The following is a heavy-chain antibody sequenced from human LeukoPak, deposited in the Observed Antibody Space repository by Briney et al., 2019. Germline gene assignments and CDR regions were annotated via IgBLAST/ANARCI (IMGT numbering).Heavy chain of an antibody. D-gene: IGHD2-8*02. J-gene: IGHJ4*02. Sequence: PSETLSLTCSVSGDSFRSYYWSWIRQPPGKGLEGIGYIYYSGTTNYNPSLKSRVTLSVDPPKNQFSLKLSSVTAADTAVYYCARGERWGSAFDYWGQGTLVTVSS. CDR2: IYYSGTT. CDR3: ARGERWGSAFDY. CDR1: GDSFRSYY. V-gene: IGHV4-59*12.